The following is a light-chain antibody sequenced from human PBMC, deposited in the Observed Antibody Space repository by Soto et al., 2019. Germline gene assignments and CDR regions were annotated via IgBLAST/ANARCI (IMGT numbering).Light chain of an antibody. CDR1: SSNIGGGYD. CDR3: QSYDSSLSAWV. V-gene: IGLV1-40*01. CDR2: GNV. J-gene: IGLJ3*02. Sequence: QSVLTQPPSVSGAPGQRVTISCTGSSSNIGGGYDVHWYQQLPGTAPKLLVYGNVNRPSRVPDRFSGSKSDISASLAITGLQAEDEADYYCQSYDSSLSAWVFGGGTKLNVL.